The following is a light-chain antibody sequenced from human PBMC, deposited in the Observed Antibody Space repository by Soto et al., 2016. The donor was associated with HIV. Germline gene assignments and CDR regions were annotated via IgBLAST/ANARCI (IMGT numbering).Light chain of an antibody. J-gene: IGKJ4*01. V-gene: IGKV2-30*02. CDR2: KVS. CDR1: QSLVHSDGNTY. Sequence: DVVMTQSPLSLPVTLGQPASISCRSSQSLVHSDGNTYLNWFQQRPGQSPRRLIYKVSNRDSGVPDRFSGSGSGTDFTLKISRVEAEDVGVYYCMQGTHLLTFGGGTNGGDQT. CDR3: MQGTHLLT.